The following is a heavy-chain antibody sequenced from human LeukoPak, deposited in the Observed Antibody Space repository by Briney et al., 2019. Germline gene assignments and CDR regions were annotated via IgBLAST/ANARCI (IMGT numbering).Heavy chain of an antibody. CDR3: ARDPERSLRVGHYDY. J-gene: IGHJ4*02. V-gene: IGHV3-21*01. D-gene: IGHD3-16*01. CDR2: IDLDSSNI. CDR1: GFTFSTYA. Sequence: GGSLRLSCAASGFTFSTYAMNWVRQAPGKGREWVSSIDLDSSNIYYAASVRGRFTISRDNARNSLYLQMNSLRVEDTAVYYCARDPERSLRVGHYDYWGQGTLVAVSS.